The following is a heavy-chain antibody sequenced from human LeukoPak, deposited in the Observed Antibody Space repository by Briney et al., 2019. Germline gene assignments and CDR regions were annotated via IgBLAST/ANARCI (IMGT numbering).Heavy chain of an antibody. CDR1: GFTFSSYW. J-gene: IGHJ4*02. Sequence: GGSLRLSCAASGFTFSSYWMSWVRQAPGKGLEWVANIKQDGSEKYYVDSVKGRFTISRDNAKNSLYLQMNSLRVEDTAVYYCARDWADYYYDSSGYLDYWGQGTLVTVSS. CDR3: ARDWADYYYDSSGYLDY. CDR2: IKQDGSEK. D-gene: IGHD3-22*01. V-gene: IGHV3-7*01.